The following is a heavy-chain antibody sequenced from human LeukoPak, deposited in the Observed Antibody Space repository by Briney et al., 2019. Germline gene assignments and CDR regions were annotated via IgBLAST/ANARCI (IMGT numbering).Heavy chain of an antibody. CDR1: GFTFSTSW. CDR3: AKDSGWFRFDY. J-gene: IGHJ4*02. Sequence: GGSLRLSCAASGFTFSTSWMTWVRQAPGKGLEWVANIKQDGSDKYYMDPVKGRFTISRDNAKNSLYLQMNNLRAEDTAVYYCAKDSGWFRFDYWGQGTLVTVSS. CDR2: IKQDGSDK. D-gene: IGHD6-13*01. V-gene: IGHV3-7*03.